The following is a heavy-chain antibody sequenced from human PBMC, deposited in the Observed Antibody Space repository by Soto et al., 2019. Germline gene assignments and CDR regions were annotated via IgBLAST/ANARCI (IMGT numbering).Heavy chain of an antibody. V-gene: IGHV1-69*01. D-gene: IGHD2-2*01. J-gene: IGHJ2*01. CDR2: IIPLFATT. Sequence: QVQLVQSGTEVRKPGSSVKVSCKASGGLFSTYAITWVRQAPGQGLEWVGGIIPLFATTHYAQKFQGRVAITAGEYTNTAYLELSRLRSEDTAVYYCARDVCETTSCSIHHWYFDLWGRGTLVVVSS. CDR1: GGLFSTYA. CDR3: ARDVCETTSCSIHHWYFDL.